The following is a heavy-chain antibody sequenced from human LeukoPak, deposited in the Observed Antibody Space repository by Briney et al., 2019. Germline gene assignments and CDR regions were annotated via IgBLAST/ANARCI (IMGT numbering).Heavy chain of an antibody. Sequence: GGSLRLSCAASGFTFSGYWMHWVRQVPGKGLVWVSRINTDGKFADYADSVRGRFTISRDNTKNTLSLQMNSLRAEDTAVYYCARHRSRGQLWPLDCWGQGTLVTVSS. CDR3: ARHRSRGQLWPLDC. CDR2: INTDGKFA. V-gene: IGHV3-74*01. J-gene: IGHJ4*02. CDR1: GFTFSGYW. D-gene: IGHD5-18*01.